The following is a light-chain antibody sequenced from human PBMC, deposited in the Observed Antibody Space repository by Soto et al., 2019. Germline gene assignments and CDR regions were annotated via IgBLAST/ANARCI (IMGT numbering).Light chain of an antibody. V-gene: IGKV3-15*01. CDR1: QSVTNSY. CDR2: GAS. J-gene: IGKJ1*01. Sequence: EVVLTQSPGTLSLFPGGRATLSCRASQSVTNSYLAWYQQKPGQAPRPLIYGASTRATGIPARFSGSGSGTEFTLTISSLQSEDFAVYYCQQYNNWPPWTFGQGTKVDIK. CDR3: QQYNNWPPWT.